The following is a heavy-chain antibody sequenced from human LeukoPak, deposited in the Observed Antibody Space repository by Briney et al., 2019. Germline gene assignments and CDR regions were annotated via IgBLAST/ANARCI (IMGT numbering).Heavy chain of an antibody. CDR3: ARENDGDYPQGGWFDP. CDR2: IYYSGST. D-gene: IGHD4-17*01. Sequence: SETLSLTCTVSGGSISSSSYYWGWIRQPPGKGLEWIGSIYYSGSTYYNPSLKSRVTISVDTSKNQFSLKLSSVTAADTAVYYCARENDGDYPQGGWFDPWGQGTLVTVSS. V-gene: IGHV4-39*07. CDR1: GGSISSSSYY. J-gene: IGHJ5*02.